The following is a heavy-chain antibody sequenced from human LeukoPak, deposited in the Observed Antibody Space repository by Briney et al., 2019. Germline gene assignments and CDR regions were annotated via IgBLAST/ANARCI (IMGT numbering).Heavy chain of an antibody. Sequence: GGSLRLSCAASGFTFSSYEMNWVRQAPGKGLEWVSYISSSGSTIYYADSVKGRFTISRDNAKNSLYLQMNSLRAEDTAVYYCARAVVGATGGGWFDPWGQGTLVTVSS. D-gene: IGHD1-26*01. V-gene: IGHV3-48*03. J-gene: IGHJ5*02. CDR3: ARAVVGATGGGWFDP. CDR2: ISSSGSTI. CDR1: GFTFSSYE.